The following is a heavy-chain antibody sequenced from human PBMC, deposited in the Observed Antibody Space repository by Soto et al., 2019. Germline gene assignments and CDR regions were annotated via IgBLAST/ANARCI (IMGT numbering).Heavy chain of an antibody. Sequence: SETLSLSCSVFGGSMSPYYWSWIRQSPGKGLEWIANIYYRGNTNYNPSLESRVTISIDTSKNQFSLKLNSLTAADTAVYYCARHSKKTGDFDYYYGMDVWGQGTTVT. V-gene: IGHV4-59*08. J-gene: IGHJ6*02. D-gene: IGHD7-27*01. CDR3: ARHSKKTGDFDYYYGMDV. CDR2: IYYRGNT. CDR1: GGSMSPYY.